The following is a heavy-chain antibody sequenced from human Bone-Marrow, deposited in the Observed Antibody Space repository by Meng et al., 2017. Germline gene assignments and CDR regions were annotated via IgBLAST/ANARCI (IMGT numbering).Heavy chain of an antibody. D-gene: IGHD6-19*01. CDR1: GGSISSSNW. J-gene: IGHJ4*02. Sequence: QVHPPGPGQGLVKPSGTLSLTCAVSGGSISSSNWWSWVRQPPGKGLEWIGEIYHSGSTNYNPSLKSRVTISVDKSKNQFSLKLSSVTAADTAVYYCARARGIAVAEPWDYWGQGTLVTVSS. CDR2: IYHSGST. V-gene: IGHV4-4*02. CDR3: ARARGIAVAEPWDY.